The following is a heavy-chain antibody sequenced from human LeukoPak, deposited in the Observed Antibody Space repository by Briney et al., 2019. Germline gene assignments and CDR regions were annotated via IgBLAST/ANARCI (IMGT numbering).Heavy chain of an antibody. CDR3: ARDLGALGYCSTTSCSTPLY. CDR1: GYTFTSYG. CDR2: ISGYNGNT. J-gene: IGHJ4*02. V-gene: IGHV1-18*01. D-gene: IGHD2-2*01. Sequence: ASVKVSCKASGYTFTSYGISWVRHAPGQGLEWMGWISGYNGNTNYAQKLQSRVTMTTDTSTSTAYMELRSLRSDDTAVYYCARDLGALGYCSTTSCSTPLYWGQGTLVTVSS.